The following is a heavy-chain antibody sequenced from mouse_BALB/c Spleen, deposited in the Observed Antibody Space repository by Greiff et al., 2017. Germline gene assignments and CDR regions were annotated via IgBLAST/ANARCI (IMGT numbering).Heavy chain of an antibody. Sequence: VMLVESGPGLVQPSQSLSITCTVSGFSLTSYGVHWVRQSPGKGLEWLGVIWSGGSTDYNAAFISRLSISKDNSKSQVFFKMNSLQADDTAIYYCARRRGYGNYVDYAMDYWGQGTSVTVSS. CDR1: GFSLTSYG. D-gene: IGHD2-10*02. CDR2: IWSGGST. V-gene: IGHV2-4-1*01. J-gene: IGHJ4*01. CDR3: ARRRGYGNYVDYAMDY.